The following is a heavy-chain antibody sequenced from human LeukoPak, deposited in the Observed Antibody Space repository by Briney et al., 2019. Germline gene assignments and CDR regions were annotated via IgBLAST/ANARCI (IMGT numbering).Heavy chain of an antibody. V-gene: IGHV4-61*05. D-gene: IGHD3-16*02. J-gene: IGHJ4*02. CDR2: IYYSGGT. CDR1: GGSISSSSYY. CDR3: ARGVWGSYRIDY. Sequence: PSETLSLTCTVSGGSISSSSYYWSWIRQPPGKGLEWIGYIYYSGGTNYNPSLKSRVTISVDTSKNQFSLKLSSVTAADTAVYYCARGVWGSYRIDYWGQGTLVTVSS.